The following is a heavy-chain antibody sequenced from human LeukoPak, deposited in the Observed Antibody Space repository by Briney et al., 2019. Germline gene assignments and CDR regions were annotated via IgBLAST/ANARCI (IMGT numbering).Heavy chain of an antibody. CDR3: ARPMVRGVNDALDI. V-gene: IGHV4-59*08. Sequence: SGTLSLTCTVSGVSISSYYWSWIRQPPGKGLEWIGYIYHSGSTNYNPSLKSRVTISVDTSKNQFSLKLSSVTAADTAVYYCARPMVRGVNDALDIWGQGTMVTVSS. CDR2: IYHSGST. CDR1: GVSISSYY. J-gene: IGHJ3*02. D-gene: IGHD3-10*01.